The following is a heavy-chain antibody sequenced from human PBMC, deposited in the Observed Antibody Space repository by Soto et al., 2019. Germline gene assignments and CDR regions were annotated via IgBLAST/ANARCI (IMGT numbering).Heavy chain of an antibody. D-gene: IGHD1-26*01. CDR3: AKRPRALLTFDY. CDR2: ISDSGGTS. Sequence: EVQLVDSGGGLVQPGGYLRLSCAASGFIFSNYVMSWVRQAPGKGLEWVSSISDSGGTSYYEDSVKGRFTISRDNSKNTLYLQMNSLRAEDTAIYYCAKRPRALLTFDYWGQGTLVTVSS. CDR1: GFIFSNYV. V-gene: IGHV3-23*04. J-gene: IGHJ4*02.